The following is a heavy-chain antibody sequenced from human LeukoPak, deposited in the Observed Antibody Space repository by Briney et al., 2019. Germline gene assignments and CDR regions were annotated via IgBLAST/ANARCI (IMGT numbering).Heavy chain of an antibody. CDR2: IIPIFGTA. J-gene: IGHJ4*02. CDR3: ATERGRDGYKQGYFDY. CDR1: GGTFSSYA. D-gene: IGHD5-24*01. Sequence: SVKVSCKASGGTFSSYAISWVRQAPGQGLEWMGGIIPIFGTANYAQKFQGRVTITTDESTSTAYMELSSLRSEDTAVYYCATERGRDGYKQGYFDYWGQGTLVTVSS. V-gene: IGHV1-69*05.